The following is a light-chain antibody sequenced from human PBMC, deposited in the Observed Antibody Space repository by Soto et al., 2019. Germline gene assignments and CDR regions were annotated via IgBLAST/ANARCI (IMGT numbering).Light chain of an antibody. V-gene: IGKV4-1*01. CDR3: QQDYSTPYT. Sequence: DIVMTQFPDSLAMSLGERATINCKSSQSVLYSSNNKNYLAWYQQKPGQPPKLLIYWASTRESGVPDRFSGSGSGTDFTLTIRSLQAEDVAVYYCQQDYSTPYTFGQGTKLEIK. CDR2: WAS. CDR1: QSVLYSSNNKNY. J-gene: IGKJ2*01.